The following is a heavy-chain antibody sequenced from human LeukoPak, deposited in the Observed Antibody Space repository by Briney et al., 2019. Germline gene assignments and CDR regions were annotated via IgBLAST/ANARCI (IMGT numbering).Heavy chain of an antibody. CDR1: GGSVSSGSYY. Sequence: ETLSLTCAVSGGSVSSGSYYWSWIRQPPGRGLEWIAYIHYSGSAAYNPSLKSRVTISRDMSTNQFSLKMTSVTAADTAVYFCARDMGAPDYGSYSVDYWGQGTLVTVSS. CDR2: IHYSGSA. D-gene: IGHD4-23*01. V-gene: IGHV4-61*01. J-gene: IGHJ4*02. CDR3: ARDMGAPDYGSYSVDY.